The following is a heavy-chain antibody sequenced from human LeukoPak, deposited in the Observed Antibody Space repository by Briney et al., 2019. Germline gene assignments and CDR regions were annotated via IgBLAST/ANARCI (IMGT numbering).Heavy chain of an antibody. CDR3: ARDACSSTSCPYYFDY. CDR2: IYYSGST. D-gene: IGHD2-2*01. Sequence: PSETLSLTCTVSGGSISSYYWSWIRQPPGKGLERIGYIYYSGSTNYNPSLKSRVTISVDTSKNQFSLKLSSVTAADTAVYYCARDACSSTSCPYYFDYWGQGTLVTVSS. V-gene: IGHV4-59*01. CDR1: GGSISSYY. J-gene: IGHJ4*02.